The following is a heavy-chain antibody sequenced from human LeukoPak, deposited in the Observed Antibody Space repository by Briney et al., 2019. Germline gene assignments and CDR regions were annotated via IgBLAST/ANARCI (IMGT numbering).Heavy chain of an antibody. J-gene: IGHJ4*02. Sequence: GGSLRLSCAASGFTFDDYAMHWVRQAPGKGLEWVSGISWNSGSIGYADSVKGRFTISRDNAKNSLYLQMNSPRAEDTALYYCAKAPSHYDFWSGYYYFDYWGQGTLVTVSS. V-gene: IGHV3-9*01. CDR2: ISWNSGSI. CDR1: GFTFDDYA. D-gene: IGHD3-3*01. CDR3: AKAPSHYDFWSGYYYFDY.